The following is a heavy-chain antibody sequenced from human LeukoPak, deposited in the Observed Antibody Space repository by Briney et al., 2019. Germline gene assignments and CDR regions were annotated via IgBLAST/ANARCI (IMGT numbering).Heavy chain of an antibody. CDR3: ARSAAAGRIVATLAY. V-gene: IGHV3-30*04. J-gene: IGHJ4*02. D-gene: IGHD5-12*01. CDR1: GFTFSNYA. Sequence: PGGSLRLSCAASGFTFSNYAMHWVRQAPGKGLAWVAIISYNGINKYYADSVKRRFTISQDNSKNTLYLHMNSLRAEDTAVYYCARSAAAGRIVATLAYWGQGTLVTVSS. CDR2: ISYNGINK.